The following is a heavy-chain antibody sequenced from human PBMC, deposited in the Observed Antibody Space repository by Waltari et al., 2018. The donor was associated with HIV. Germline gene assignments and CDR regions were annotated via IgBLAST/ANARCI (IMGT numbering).Heavy chain of an antibody. CDR3: AKDINGVAGYFDY. Sequence: EVQLVESGGGLVQPGRSLRLSCAASGFTFDDYAMHWVRQAPGKGLEWVSGISWNSGSIGYADSVKGRFTISRDNAKNSLYLQMNSLRAEDTALYYCAKDINGVAGYFDYWGQGTLVTVSS. V-gene: IGHV3-9*01. J-gene: IGHJ4*02. D-gene: IGHD6-19*01. CDR1: GFTFDDYA. CDR2: ISWNSGSI.